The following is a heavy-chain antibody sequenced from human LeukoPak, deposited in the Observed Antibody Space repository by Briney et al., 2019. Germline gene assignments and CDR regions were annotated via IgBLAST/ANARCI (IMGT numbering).Heavy chain of an antibody. CDR2: INPNSGGT. CDR1: GYTFTGYY. J-gene: IGHJ4*02. Sequence: ASVKVSCKASGYTFTGYYMHWVRQAPGQGLEWMGWINPNSGGTNYAQKFQGRVTMTRDTSISTAYMELSRLRSDGTAVYYCARKPKVTTTADYWGQGTLVTVSS. V-gene: IGHV1-2*02. D-gene: IGHD4-11*01. CDR3: ARKPKVTTTADY.